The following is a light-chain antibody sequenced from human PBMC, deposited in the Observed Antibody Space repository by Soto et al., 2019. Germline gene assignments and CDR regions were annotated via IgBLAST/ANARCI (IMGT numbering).Light chain of an antibody. CDR3: QQYGSSPIT. V-gene: IGKV3-20*01. J-gene: IGKJ5*01. CDR2: DAS. CDR1: QSVSSY. Sequence: EIVLTQSPATLSLSPGERATLSCMSSQSVSSYLAWYQQKPGQAPRLLIYDASNRATGIPDRFSGSGSGTDFTLTISRLEPEDFAVYYCQQYGSSPITFGQGTRLENK.